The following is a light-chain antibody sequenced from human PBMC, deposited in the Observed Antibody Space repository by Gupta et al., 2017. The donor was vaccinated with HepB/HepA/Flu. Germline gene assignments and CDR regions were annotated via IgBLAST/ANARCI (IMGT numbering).Light chain of an antibody. CDR1: NSDVGGYNY. CDR3: SSYTSSSTSYV. Sequence: QSALTQPASVSGSPGQSITISCTRTNSDVGGYNYVSWYQQHPGKAPKVIIYNVSNRPSGVSNRFSGSKSGNTASLTISGLQAEDEADYYCSSYTSSSTSYVFGTGTKVTVL. CDR2: NVS. J-gene: IGLJ1*01. V-gene: IGLV2-14*01.